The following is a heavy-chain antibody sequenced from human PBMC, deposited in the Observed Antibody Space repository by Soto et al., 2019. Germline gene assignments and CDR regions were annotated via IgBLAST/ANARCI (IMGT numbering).Heavy chain of an antibody. CDR1: GFTFSSYG. V-gene: IGHV3-30*18. D-gene: IGHD6-13*01. CDR3: AKDGHSSSWPQHYYYYGMDV. J-gene: IGHJ6*02. Sequence: GGSLRLSCAASGFTFSSYGMHWVRQAPGKGLEWVAVISYDGSNKYYADSVKGRFTISRDNSKNTLYLQMNSLRAEDTAVYYCAKDGHSSSWPQHYYYYGMDVCGQGTTVTVSS. CDR2: ISYDGSNK.